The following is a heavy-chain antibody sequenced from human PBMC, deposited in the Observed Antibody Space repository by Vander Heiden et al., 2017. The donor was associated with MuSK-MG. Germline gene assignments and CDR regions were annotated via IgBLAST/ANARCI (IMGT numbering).Heavy chain of an antibody. D-gene: IGHD6-19*01. J-gene: IGHJ3*01. V-gene: IGHV5-51*01. CDR1: GFSFTNYW. CDR3: ARRRQWQRLGGDAFDL. CDR2: IYPGDSDS. Sequence: EVQLVQSGAEVKKPGESLKISCKGSGFSFTNYWIGWVRQMPGKGLEWMGIIYPGDSDSRYSPSFQGQVTISADKSTRTAYLQWSSLQASDTAMYYCARRRQWQRLGGDAFDLWGQGTMVTVSS.